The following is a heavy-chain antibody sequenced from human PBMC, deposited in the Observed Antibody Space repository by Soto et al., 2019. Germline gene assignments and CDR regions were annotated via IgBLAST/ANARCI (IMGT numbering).Heavy chain of an antibody. CDR3: AWVWRAFDI. CDR2: ISYDGSNK. J-gene: IGHJ3*02. Sequence: QVQLVESGGGVVQPGRSLRLSCAASGFTFSSYGMHWVRQAPGKGLEWVAVISYDGSNKYYADSVKGRFTISRDNSKNTLYLQMNSLRAEDTAVYYCAWVWRAFDIWGQGTMVTVSS. V-gene: IGHV3-30*03. D-gene: IGHD2-21*01. CDR1: GFTFSSYG.